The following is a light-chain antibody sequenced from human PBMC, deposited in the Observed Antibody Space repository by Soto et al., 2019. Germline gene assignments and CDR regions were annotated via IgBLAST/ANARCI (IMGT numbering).Light chain of an antibody. V-gene: IGLV2-14*01. CDR2: EVT. Sequence: QSVRTQPASVSGSPGQSIAISCTGTSSDVGGYDYVSWYQQHPDKAPKLMIYEVTKRPSGVSNRFSGSKSGNTASLTISGLQPEDEADSYTTSHTSRSPRGFGRGTKVTDL. CDR1: SSDVGGYDY. J-gene: IGLJ1*01. CDR3: TSHTSRSPRG.